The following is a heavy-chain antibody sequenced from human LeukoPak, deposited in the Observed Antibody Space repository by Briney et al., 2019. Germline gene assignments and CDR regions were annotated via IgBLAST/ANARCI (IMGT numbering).Heavy chain of an antibody. D-gene: IGHD1-26*01. CDR3: GRAAGSYPSFDT. CDR1: GYTFTGYP. J-gene: IGHJ4*02. Sequence: GASVKVSYKASGYTFTGYPIHWVRQAPGQGLEWMGWINANSGGTNYAQKFQGRVTMTRDTSSSAAYMELSRLRSDDTAVYYCGRAAGSYPSFDTWGQGTLVTVSS. CDR2: INANSGGT. V-gene: IGHV1-2*02.